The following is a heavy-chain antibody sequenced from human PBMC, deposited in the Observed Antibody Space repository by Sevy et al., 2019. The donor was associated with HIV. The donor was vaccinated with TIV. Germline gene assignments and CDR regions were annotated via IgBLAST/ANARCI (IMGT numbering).Heavy chain of an antibody. CDR2: IKQDGSEK. CDR1: GFTFNSYW. D-gene: IGHD5-12*01. J-gene: IGHJ6*02. Sequence: GGSLRLSCAASGFTFNSYWMSWVRQAPGKGLEWVANIKQDGSEKYYVDSVKGRFTISRDNSQNSLFLQMNPLGAEDTAVYYCAREGSPYDTYYYYYGMDVWGQGTTVTVSS. CDR3: AREGSPYDTYYYYYGMDV. V-gene: IGHV3-7*01.